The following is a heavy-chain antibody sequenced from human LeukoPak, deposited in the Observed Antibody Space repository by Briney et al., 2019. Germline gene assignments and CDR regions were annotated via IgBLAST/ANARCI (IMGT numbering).Heavy chain of an antibody. CDR2: IKQDGSEK. D-gene: IGHD2-21*02. Sequence: QSGGSLRLSCAASGFTFSTYWMSWVRQAPGKGLEWVANIKQDGSEKYYMDSVKGRFTISRDNARNSLNLQMNSLRAEDTAVYYCAGDPRSKGGDWGDFDYWGQGTLVTVSS. J-gene: IGHJ4*02. V-gene: IGHV3-7*01. CDR3: AGDPRSKGGDWGDFDY. CDR1: GFTFSTYW.